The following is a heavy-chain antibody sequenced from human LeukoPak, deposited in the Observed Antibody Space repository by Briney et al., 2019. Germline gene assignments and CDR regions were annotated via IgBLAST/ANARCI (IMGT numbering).Heavy chain of an antibody. D-gene: IGHD2-15*01. J-gene: IGHJ4*02. CDR1: GFTFRDYW. CDR3: VRDGCRGWHFDY. Sequence: GGSLRLSCAASGFTFRDYWMSWVRQVPGKGLEWVANINPDGSLKYYVDSVKGRFTNSRDNAKNSLYLEMTSLRAEDTAVYYCVRDGCRGWHFDYWGQGTLVTVSS. CDR2: INPDGSLK. V-gene: IGHV3-7*05.